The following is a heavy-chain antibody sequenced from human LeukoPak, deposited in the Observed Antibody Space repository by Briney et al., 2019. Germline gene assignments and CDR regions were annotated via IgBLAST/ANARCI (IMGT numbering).Heavy chain of an antibody. CDR3: ARVGSGWYFSAFDI. V-gene: IGHV4-39*07. CDR2: IFYTGRS. J-gene: IGHJ3*02. D-gene: IGHD6-19*01. CDR1: GGSISSVSYY. Sequence: PSETLSLTCTVSGGSISSVSYYWGWIRQPPGKGLECIGSIFYTGRSYYNPSLKRRVTISVDTSKNQFSLKLSSVTAADTAVYYCARVGSGWYFSAFDIWGQGTMVTVSS.